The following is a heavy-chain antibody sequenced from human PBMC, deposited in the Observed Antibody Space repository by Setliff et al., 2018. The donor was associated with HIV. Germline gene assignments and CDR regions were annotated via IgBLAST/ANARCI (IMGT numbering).Heavy chain of an antibody. CDR3: ARYSPRGYTLTGPY. CDR1: GGSFSDYY. D-gene: IGHD6-25*01. J-gene: IGHJ4*02. CDR2: IDHRGRP. Sequence: PSETLSLTCGIYGGSFSDYYWSWIRQPPGKGLEWIGEIDHRGRPKYNPSLNSRVTMSVDKSRNQFSLKVSSVTAADTAVYYCARYSPRGYTLTGPYWGQGTLVTVSS. V-gene: IGHV4-34*01.